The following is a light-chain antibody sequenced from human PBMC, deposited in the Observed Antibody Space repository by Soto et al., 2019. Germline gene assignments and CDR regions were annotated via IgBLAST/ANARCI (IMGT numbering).Light chain of an antibody. V-gene: IGKV1-5*01. CDR1: QSISSW. J-gene: IGKJ1*01. CDR3: QQYNSYPWT. CDR2: DAS. Sequence: DIQMTHSPSTLSASVGDRVTITCRASQSISSWLAWYQQKPGKAPKLLIYDASSLESGVPSRFSGSGSGKEFTLTISSLQPDDFATYYCQQYNSYPWTFGQGTKVEIX.